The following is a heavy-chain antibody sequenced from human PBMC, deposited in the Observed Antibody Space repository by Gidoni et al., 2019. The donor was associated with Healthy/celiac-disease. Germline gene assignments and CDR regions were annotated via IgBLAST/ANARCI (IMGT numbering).Heavy chain of an antibody. CDR2: IRGSGGST. CDR3: AKVPTGTTPHPYWYFDL. J-gene: IGHJ2*01. CDR1: GFTFSSYA. V-gene: IGHV3-23*01. Sequence: EVQLLESGGGLVQPGGSLRLSCADSGFTFSSYAMRWVRQAPGKGPEWVSAIRGSGGSTYYADSVKGRFTISRDNSKNTLYLQMNSLRAEDTAVYYCAKVPTGTTPHPYWYFDLWGRGTLVTVSS. D-gene: IGHD4-17*01.